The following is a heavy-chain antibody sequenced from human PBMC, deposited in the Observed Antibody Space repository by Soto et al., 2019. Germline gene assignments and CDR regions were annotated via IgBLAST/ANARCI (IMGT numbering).Heavy chain of an antibody. Sequence: TLSLTCTVSGGSISSGGYYWSWIRQHPGKGLEWIGYIYYSGSTYYNPSLKSRVTISVDTSKNQFSLKLSSVTAADTAVYYCARVGGINWFVPWRQPTLATVSS. D-gene: IGHD3-16*01. CDR1: GGSISSGGYY. CDR3: ARVGGINWFVP. V-gene: IGHV4-31*03. CDR2: IYYSGST. J-gene: IGHJ5*02.